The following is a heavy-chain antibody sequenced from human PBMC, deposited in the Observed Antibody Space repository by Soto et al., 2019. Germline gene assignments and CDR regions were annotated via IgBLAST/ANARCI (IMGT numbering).Heavy chain of an antibody. Sequence: SGGSLRLSCAASRLTFSYYYMSWIRPAPGKGLEWVSYISSTGRTISYADSVKGRFTISRDDAKNSLYLQMNSLRAEDTAVYYCASSYGGNGHLAFDLWGQGTMVTVSS. CDR1: RLTFSYYY. D-gene: IGHD2-15*01. V-gene: IGHV3-11*01. CDR2: ISSTGRTI. CDR3: ASSYGGNGHLAFDL. J-gene: IGHJ3*01.